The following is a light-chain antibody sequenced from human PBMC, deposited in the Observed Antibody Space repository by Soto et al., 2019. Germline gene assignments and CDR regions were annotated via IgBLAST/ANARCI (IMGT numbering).Light chain of an antibody. CDR2: DVT. V-gene: IGLV2-14*01. Sequence: QSALTQPPSASGSPGQSVTISCTGTSSDVGKYDYVSWFQHHPGKAPKLIIYDVTTRPSGVSDRFSGSKSGNTASLTISGLQAEDEADYYCSSYTSRSTLVAFGGGTKLTVL. CDR1: SSDVGKYDY. J-gene: IGLJ2*01. CDR3: SSYTSRSTLVA.